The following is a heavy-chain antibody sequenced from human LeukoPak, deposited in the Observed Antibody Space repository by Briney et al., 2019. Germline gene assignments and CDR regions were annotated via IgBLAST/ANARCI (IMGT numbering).Heavy chain of an antibody. CDR1: GGSISSSSYY. CDR3: ARQASHEERSRLFDY. Sequence: PSETLSLTCTVSGGSISSSSYYWGWIRQPPGKGLEWIGSIYYSGSTYYNPSLKSRVTISVDTSKNQFSLKLSSVTAADTAVYYCARQASHEERSRLFDYWGQGTLVTVSS. D-gene: IGHD5-24*01. V-gene: IGHV4-39*01. CDR2: IYYSGST. J-gene: IGHJ4*02.